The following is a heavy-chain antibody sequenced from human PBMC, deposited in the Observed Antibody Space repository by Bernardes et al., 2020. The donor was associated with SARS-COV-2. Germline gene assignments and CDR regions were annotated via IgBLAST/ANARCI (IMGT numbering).Heavy chain of an antibody. Sequence: AALKDYCTASGYSFSTHDMNWVRQAPGQGLEWVGWISPHSANTNYAQNLQGRVSMTTDASARTGYMELRSLRSDDTAVYYCWVRVETGGVVFDHWGQGTLVTVSP. CDR1: GYSFSTHD. D-gene: IGHD1-26*01. CDR2: ISPHSANT. V-gene: IGHV1-18*04. CDR3: WVRVETGGVVFDH. J-gene: IGHJ4*02.